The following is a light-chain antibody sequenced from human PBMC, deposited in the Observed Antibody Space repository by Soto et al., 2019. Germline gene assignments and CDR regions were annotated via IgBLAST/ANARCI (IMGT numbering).Light chain of an antibody. Sequence: EIVLTQSPATLSLSPGERATLSCRASQSVGSYLGWYQHKPGQAPRLLIYDASNRAPGIPARFSGSGSGTDFTLTISSLEPEDVAVDYCQQRSNWPRGTFGQGTKLEIK. CDR3: QQRSNWPRGT. J-gene: IGKJ2*01. CDR1: QSVGSY. V-gene: IGKV3-11*01. CDR2: DAS.